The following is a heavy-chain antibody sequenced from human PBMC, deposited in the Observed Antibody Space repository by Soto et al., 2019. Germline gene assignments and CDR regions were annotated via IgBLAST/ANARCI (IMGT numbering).Heavy chain of an antibody. V-gene: IGHV3-30-3*01. CDR1: GFTFSSYA. Sequence: QVQLVESGGGVVQAGRSLRLSCAASGFTFSSYAMHWVRQAPGKGLEWVAVISYDGNNKYYADSVKGRFTISRDNSKNTLYLQMNSLRAEDTAVHYCARATTTVVTPFYFDYWGQGTLVTVSS. CDR3: ARATTTVVTPFYFDY. D-gene: IGHD4-17*01. CDR2: ISYDGNNK. J-gene: IGHJ4*02.